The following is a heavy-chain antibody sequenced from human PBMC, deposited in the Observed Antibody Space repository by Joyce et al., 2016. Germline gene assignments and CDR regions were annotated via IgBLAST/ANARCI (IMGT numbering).Heavy chain of an antibody. CDR1: GGSISSARW. J-gene: IGHJ5*01. D-gene: IGHD5-12*01. V-gene: IGHV4-4*02. CDR2: IYLGGSS. Sequence: QVQLQESGPGLVKPSGTLSLTCAVSGGSISSARWWSWVRQPPGKGLEWIGEIYLGGSSPYNPSLRSRVSISVDKSKNELSLKMNSVTAADTAVYYCARNGAYSQDSWGRGTLVTVSS. CDR3: ARNGAYSQDS.